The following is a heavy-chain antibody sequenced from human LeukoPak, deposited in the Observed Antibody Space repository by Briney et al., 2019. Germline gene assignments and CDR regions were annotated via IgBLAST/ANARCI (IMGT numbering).Heavy chain of an antibody. D-gene: IGHD3-3*01. V-gene: IGHV3-7*01. CDR1: GFTFSSYW. Sequence: GGXLRLSCAASGFTFSSYWMSWVRQAPGKGLEWVANIKQDGSEKYYVDSVKGRFTISRDKAKNSLYMQMNSLRAEDTAVYYCARNGPGITIFGVVYYYYYYMDVWGKGTTVTVSS. CDR3: ARNGPGITIFGVVYYYYYYMDV. CDR2: IKQDGSEK. J-gene: IGHJ6*03.